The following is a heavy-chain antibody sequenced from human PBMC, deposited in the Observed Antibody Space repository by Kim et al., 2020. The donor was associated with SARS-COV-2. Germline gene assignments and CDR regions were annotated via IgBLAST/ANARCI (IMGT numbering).Heavy chain of an antibody. J-gene: IGHJ4*02. V-gene: IGHV1-2*02. Sequence: AQKFQGRVTMTRDTSISTAYMELSRLRSDDTAVYYCARDRRIAARPIFDYWGQGTLVTVSS. CDR3: ARDRRIAARPIFDY. D-gene: IGHD6-6*01.